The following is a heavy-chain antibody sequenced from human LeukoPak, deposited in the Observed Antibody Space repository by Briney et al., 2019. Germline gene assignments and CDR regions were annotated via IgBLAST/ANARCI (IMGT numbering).Heavy chain of an antibody. CDR2: LNPNTGDT. CDR3: ARDPDSGPDL. Sequence: ASVKVSCKASGYNFAHYHTYWVRQAPGQGLEWMGSLNPNTGDTLLAQKFQGRVTMTRDTSITVGYMELSSLTFDDTGVYYCARDPDSGPDLWGQGTLVTVAS. V-gene: IGHV1-2*02. D-gene: IGHD2-15*01. CDR1: GYNFAHYH. J-gene: IGHJ4*02.